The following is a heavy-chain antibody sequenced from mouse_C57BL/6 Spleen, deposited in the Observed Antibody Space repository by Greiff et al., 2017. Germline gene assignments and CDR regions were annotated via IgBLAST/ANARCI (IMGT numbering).Heavy chain of an antibody. CDR3: ARADYDPYYFDY. CDR2: INPSNGGT. J-gene: IGHJ2*01. Sequence: VQLQQPGTELVKPGASVKLSCKASGYTFTRYWLHWVKQRPGQGLEWIGNINPSNGGTNYNEKFKSKATLTVDKSSSTAYMQLSSLTSEDSAVYDCARADYDPYYFDYWGQGTTLTVSS. V-gene: IGHV1-53*01. CDR1: GYTFTRYW. D-gene: IGHD2-4*01.